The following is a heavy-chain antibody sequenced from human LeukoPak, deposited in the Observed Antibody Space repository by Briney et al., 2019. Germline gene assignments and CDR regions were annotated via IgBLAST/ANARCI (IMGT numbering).Heavy chain of an antibody. Sequence: SGTLSLTCAVYGGSFSGSNWSWIRQSPGKGLEWIGEIYTRGHTIYNPSLKSRATISVDTSKNQVSLNLISVTAADTAVYYCVRAYDYWGQGTLVRVST. CDR2: IYTRGHT. V-gene: IGHV4-34*01. CDR1: GGSFSGSN. CDR3: VRAYDY. J-gene: IGHJ4*02.